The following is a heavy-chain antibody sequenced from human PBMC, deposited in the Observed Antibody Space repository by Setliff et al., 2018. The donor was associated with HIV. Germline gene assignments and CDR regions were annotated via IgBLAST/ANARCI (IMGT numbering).Heavy chain of an antibody. CDR3: AREEMEVDTAMGSAYYYYYGMDV. CDR1: GGSISSGSYY. CDR2: IYTSGST. V-gene: IGHV4-61*09. J-gene: IGHJ6*02. D-gene: IGHD5-18*01. Sequence: KTSETLSLTCTVSGGSISSGSYYWSWIRQPAGKGLEWIGHIYTSGSTNYNPSLKSRVTISVDTSKNQFSLKLSSVTAADTAVYYCAREEMEVDTAMGSAYYYYYGMDVWGQGTTVTVSS.